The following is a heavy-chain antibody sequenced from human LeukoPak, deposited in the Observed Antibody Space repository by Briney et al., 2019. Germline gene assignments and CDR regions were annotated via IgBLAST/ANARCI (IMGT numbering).Heavy chain of an antibody. J-gene: IGHJ4*02. Sequence: GGSLRLSCADSGFTFSDYHMRWIRQAPGKGLEWVSYISTCTTTIYYADSVKGRLTISRDNAKNSMYLLMNSLRAEDTAVYYCASLVIAVLPLLHWGQGTLVTVSS. D-gene: IGHD6-19*01. CDR2: ISTCTTTI. CDR3: ASLVIAVLPLLH. V-gene: IGHV3-11*01. CDR1: GFTFSDYH.